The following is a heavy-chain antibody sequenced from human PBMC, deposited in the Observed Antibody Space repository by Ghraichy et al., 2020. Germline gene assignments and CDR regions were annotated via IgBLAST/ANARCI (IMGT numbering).Heavy chain of an antibody. J-gene: IGHJ4*02. CDR1: GGSIIRSNW. Sequence: SETLSLTRTVSGGSIIRSNWWTWVRQTPGKGLQWIGEIYHSGSTNYHPFLKRRATISIDKSKNHFSLTLTSATAADTAGYYWARDRPDRGGLDYWGQGVLVTVSS. V-gene: IGHV4-4*02. D-gene: IGHD3-22*01. CDR3: ARDRPDRGGLDY. CDR2: IYHSGST.